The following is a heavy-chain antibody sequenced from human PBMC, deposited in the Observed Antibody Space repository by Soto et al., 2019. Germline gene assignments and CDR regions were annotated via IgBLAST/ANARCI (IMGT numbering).Heavy chain of an antibody. J-gene: IGHJ4*02. CDR3: AKNKRNIVLMVYATPQYYFDY. D-gene: IGHD2-8*01. Sequence: GGSLRLSCAASGFTFSIYAMSWVRHAPGKGLEWVSAISGSGGSTYYADSVRGRFTISRDNSKNTLYLQMNSLRAEDTAVYYCAKNKRNIVLMVYATPQYYFDYWGQGTLVTVSS. CDR1: GFTFSIYA. CDR2: ISGSGGST. V-gene: IGHV3-23*01.